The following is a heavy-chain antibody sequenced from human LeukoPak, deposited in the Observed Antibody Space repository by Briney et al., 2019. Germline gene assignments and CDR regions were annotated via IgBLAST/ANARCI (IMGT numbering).Heavy chain of an antibody. CDR2: INHSGST. Sequence: SETLSLTCAVYGGSFSGYYWSWIRQPPGKGLEWIGEINHSGSTNYNPSLKSRVTISVDTSKNQFSLKLSSVTAADTAVYYCALQGHSGEGGFDIWGQGTMVTVSS. CDR3: ALQGHSGEGGFDI. D-gene: IGHD5-12*01. J-gene: IGHJ3*02. V-gene: IGHV4-34*01. CDR1: GGSFSGYY.